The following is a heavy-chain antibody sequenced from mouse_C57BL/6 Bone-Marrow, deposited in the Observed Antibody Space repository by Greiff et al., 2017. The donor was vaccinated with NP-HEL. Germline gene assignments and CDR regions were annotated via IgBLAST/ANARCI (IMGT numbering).Heavy chain of an antibody. CDR2: IDPNSGGT. J-gene: IGHJ2*01. CDR3: ARSLITTVVADFDD. CDR1: GYTFTSYW. V-gene: IGHV1-72*01. Sequence: QVQLQQPGAELVKPGASVKLSCKASGYTFTSYWMHWVKQRPGRGLEWIGRIDPNSGGTKYNEKFKRKATLTVDKPSSTAYMQLSSLTSEDSAVYYCARSLITTVVADFDDWGQGTTLTVSS. D-gene: IGHD1-1*01.